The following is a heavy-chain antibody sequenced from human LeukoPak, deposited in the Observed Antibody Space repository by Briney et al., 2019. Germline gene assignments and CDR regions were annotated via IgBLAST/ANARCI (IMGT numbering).Heavy chain of an antibody. J-gene: IGHJ4*02. CDR2: ISGGGGST. D-gene: IGHD5-24*01. CDR1: GFTFSSYA. Sequence: GGSLRLSCAASGFTFSSYAMSWVRQAPGKGLEWVSTISGGGGSTYYADSVKGRFTISRDNSKNTLYLQMNSLRAEDTAVYYCANYAGWLQPFDYWGQGTLVTVSS. CDR3: ANYAGWLQPFDY. V-gene: IGHV3-23*01.